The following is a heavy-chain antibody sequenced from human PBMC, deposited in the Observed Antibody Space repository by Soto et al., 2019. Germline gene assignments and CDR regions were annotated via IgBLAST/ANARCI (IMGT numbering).Heavy chain of an antibody. CDR2: ISSSGSTI. J-gene: IGHJ4*02. D-gene: IGHD2-15*01. CDR1: GFTFSSYE. CDR3: AREGGSYDNFGY. V-gene: IGHV3-48*03. Sequence: PGGSLRLSCAASGFTFSSYEMNWVRQAPGKGLEWVSYISSSGSTIYYADSVKGRFTISRDNAKNSLYLQMNSLRAEDTAVYYCAREGGSYDNFGYWGQGTLVTVSS.